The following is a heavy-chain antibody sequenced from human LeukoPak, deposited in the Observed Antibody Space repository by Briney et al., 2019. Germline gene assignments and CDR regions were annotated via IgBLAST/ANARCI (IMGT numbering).Heavy chain of an antibody. V-gene: IGHV4-39*07. CDR1: GGSISSSSYY. Sequence: SETLSLTCTVSGGSISSSSYYWGWIRQPPGKGLEWIGSIYYSGSTYYNPSLKSRVTILVDKSKSQFSLKLTSVTAADTAVYYCARLSVIVGAALEYYYYYMDVWGQGTTVTVSS. CDR2: IYYSGST. D-gene: IGHD1-26*01. CDR3: ARLSVIVGAALEYYYYYMDV. J-gene: IGHJ6*03.